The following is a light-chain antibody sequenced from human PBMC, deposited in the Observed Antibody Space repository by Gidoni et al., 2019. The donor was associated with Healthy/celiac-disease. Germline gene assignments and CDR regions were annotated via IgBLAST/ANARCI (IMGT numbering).Light chain of an antibody. V-gene: IGLV2-23*02. Sequence: QSALTQPATVSRSPGQSITISCTRTSSDVGSYNLVSWYQQHPGKAPKLMIYEVSKRPSGVSNRFSGSKSGNTASLTISGLQAEDEADYYCCSYAGSSTWVFGGGTKLTVL. CDR1: SSDVGSYNL. CDR2: EVS. J-gene: IGLJ3*02. CDR3: CSYAGSSTWV.